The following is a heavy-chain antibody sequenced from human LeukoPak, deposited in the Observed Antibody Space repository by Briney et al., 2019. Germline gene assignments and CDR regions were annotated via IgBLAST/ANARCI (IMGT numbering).Heavy chain of an antibody. J-gene: IGHJ3*02. CDR1: GGSISSYY. Sequence: PSETLSLTCTVSGGSISSYYWSWIRQPPGKGLEWIGYIYYSGSTNYNPSLKSRVTISVDTSKNQFSLKLSSVTAADTAMYYCARGEMATIEGAFDIWGQGTLVTVSS. CDR2: IYYSGST. V-gene: IGHV4-59*01. D-gene: IGHD5-24*01. CDR3: ARGEMATIEGAFDI.